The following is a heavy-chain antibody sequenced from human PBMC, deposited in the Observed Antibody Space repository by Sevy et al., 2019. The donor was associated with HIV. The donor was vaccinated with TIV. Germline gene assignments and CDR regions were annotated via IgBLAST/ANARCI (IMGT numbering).Heavy chain of an antibody. CDR2: IYYSGST. Sequence: SETLSLTCTVSAGSISSGGYYWSWIRQHPGKGLEWIGYIYYSGSTYYNPSLKSRVTISVDTSKNQFSLKLSSVTAADTAVYYCARTSDTAMIFDYWGQGTLVTVSS. CDR1: AGSISSGGYY. D-gene: IGHD5-18*01. V-gene: IGHV4-31*03. CDR3: ARTSDTAMIFDY. J-gene: IGHJ4*02.